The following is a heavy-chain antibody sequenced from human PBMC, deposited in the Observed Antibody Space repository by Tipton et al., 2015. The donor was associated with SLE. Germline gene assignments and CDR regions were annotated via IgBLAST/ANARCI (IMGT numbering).Heavy chain of an antibody. CDR1: GGSISSSSYY. J-gene: IGHJ4*02. CDR3: AASITMVRGAPAYFDY. Sequence: TLSLTCTVSGGSISSSSYYWGWIRQPPGKGLEWIGSIYYSGSTYYNPSLKSRVTISVDTPKNPFSLKLSSVPAADTAVYYCAASITMVRGAPAYFDYWGQGTLVTVSS. CDR2: IYYSGST. D-gene: IGHD3-10*01. V-gene: IGHV4-39*01.